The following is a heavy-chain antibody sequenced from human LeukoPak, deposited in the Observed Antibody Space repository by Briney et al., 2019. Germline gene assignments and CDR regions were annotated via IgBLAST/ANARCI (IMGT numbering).Heavy chain of an antibody. CDR1: GFTFSSYW. CDR2: INRDGSEK. V-gene: IGHV3-7*02. Sequence: GRSLRLSCAASGFTFSSYWMNWVRQAPGKGLEWVANINRDGSEKYYVDSVRGRFTISRDNAKDSLFLQMNSLRADDTAVYYCSRALVGGTNYFDPWGQGTLVTVSS. CDR3: SRALVGGTNYFDP. D-gene: IGHD1-26*01. J-gene: IGHJ5*02.